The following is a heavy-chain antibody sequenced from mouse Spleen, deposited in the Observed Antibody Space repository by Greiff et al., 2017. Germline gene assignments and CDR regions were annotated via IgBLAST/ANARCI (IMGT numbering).Heavy chain of an antibody. J-gene: IGHJ3*01. Sequence: QVQLQQSGAELVKPGASVKLSCKASGYTFTSYYMYWVKQRPGQGLEWIGGINPSDGGTNFNEKFKSKATLTVDKSSSTAYMQLSSLTSEDSAVYYCTRGSPFAYWGQGTLVTVSA. V-gene: IGHV1S81*02. CDR2: INPSDGGT. CDR3: TRGSPFAY. CDR1: GYTFTSYY.